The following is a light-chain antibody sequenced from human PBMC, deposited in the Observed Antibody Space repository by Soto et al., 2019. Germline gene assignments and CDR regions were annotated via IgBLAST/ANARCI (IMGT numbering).Light chain of an antibody. CDR3: SSNTRSSLYV. CDR1: SSDVGGYNY. V-gene: IGLV2-14*01. J-gene: IGLJ1*01. Sequence: QSVLTQPASVSGSPGQSITISCTGTSSDVGGYNYVSWHQQHPGKAPKLMIFEVSYRPSGVSDRFSGSKSGNTASLTISGLQADDEADYYCSSNTRSSLYVFGTGTQLTVL. CDR2: EVS.